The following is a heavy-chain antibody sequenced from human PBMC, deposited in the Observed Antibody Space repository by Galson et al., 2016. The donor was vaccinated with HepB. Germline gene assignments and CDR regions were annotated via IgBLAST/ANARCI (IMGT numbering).Heavy chain of an antibody. V-gene: IGHV3-72*01. J-gene: IGHJ5*01. CDR1: GFIFSEYY. D-gene: IGHD6-13*01. Sequence: SLRLSCAASGFIFSEYYMDWVRQAPGKGLEWVGRSRNKPNSYTTEYAASVKGRFTISRDDSSNSLYLQMDSLRADDTAIYYCARDPGRIAAAGHFDSWGQGTLVTVSS. CDR3: ARDPGRIAAAGHFDS. CDR2: SRNKPNSYTT.